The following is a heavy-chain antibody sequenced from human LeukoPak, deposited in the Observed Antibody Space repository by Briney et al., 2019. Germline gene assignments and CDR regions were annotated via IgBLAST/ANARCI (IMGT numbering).Heavy chain of an antibody. J-gene: IGHJ3*02. V-gene: IGHV4-59*12. D-gene: IGHD3-10*01. CDR1: GGSISSYY. Sequence: SETLSLTCTVSGGSISSYYWSWIRQPPGKGLEWIGYIYYSGSTNYNPSLKSRVTISVDTSKNQFSLKLSSVTAADTAVYYCARDMPTMVRGVIITGAFDIWGQGTMVTVSS. CDR2: IYYSGST. CDR3: ARDMPTMVRGVIITGAFDI.